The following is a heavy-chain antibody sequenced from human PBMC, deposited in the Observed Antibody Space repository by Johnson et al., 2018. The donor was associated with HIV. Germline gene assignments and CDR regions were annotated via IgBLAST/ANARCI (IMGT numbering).Heavy chain of an antibody. D-gene: IGHD2-2*01. CDR3: TTEKHAPRAFDI. CDR1: IFTFKNAW. Sequence: VQLVESGGGLVKPGGSLRLSCAASIFTFKNAWMSWVRQAPGKGLEWVGRIKSKTDGGTTDYAAPVKGRFTISRDDSKNTLYLQMNSLKTEDTAVYYCTTEKHAPRAFDIWGQGTMVTVSS. J-gene: IGHJ3*02. CDR2: IKSKTDGGTT. V-gene: IGHV3-15*01.